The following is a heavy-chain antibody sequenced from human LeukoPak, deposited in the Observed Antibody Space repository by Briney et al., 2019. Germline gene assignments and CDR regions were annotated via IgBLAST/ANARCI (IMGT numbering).Heavy chain of an antibody. V-gene: IGHV3-23*01. CDR1: GFTFSDYV. CDR3: ARRDIVVIVSASDY. J-gene: IGHJ4*02. CDR2: ITASGDNT. Sequence: GGSLRLSCAAYGFTFSDYVMIWVRQAPGKGLGWVSGITASGDNTYYADSVQGRFTMSRDNSKNTVYLQMNSLRVDDTAVYYCARRDIVVIVSASDYWGQGTLVTVYS. D-gene: IGHD2-15*01.